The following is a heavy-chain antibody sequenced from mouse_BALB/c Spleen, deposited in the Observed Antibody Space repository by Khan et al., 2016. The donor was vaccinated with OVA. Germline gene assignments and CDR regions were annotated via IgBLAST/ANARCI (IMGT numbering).Heavy chain of an antibody. D-gene: IGHD3-3*01. CDR3: ARDAGRY. V-gene: IGHV1-18*01. Sequence: EVQLQQSGPELVKPGASVKISCKTSGCTFTEYTLHWMKQSHGKSLEWIGVINPKNGVTSYNQKFKGKATLTVDKSSSTAYMEFRSLTSEDSAVXYCARDAGRYWGQGTSVTVSS. CDR2: INPKNGVT. CDR1: GCTFTEYT. J-gene: IGHJ4*01.